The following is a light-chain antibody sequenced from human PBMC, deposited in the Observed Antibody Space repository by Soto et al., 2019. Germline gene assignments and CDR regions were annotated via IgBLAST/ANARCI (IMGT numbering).Light chain of an antibody. CDR1: NIGSKS. CDR2: SDY. V-gene: IGLV3-9*01. Sequence: SYELTQPLSVSVALGQTARITCGGNNIGSKSVHWYQQKPGQAPVLVIYSDYNRPSGIPERFSGSNSGNTATLTITRAQAGDEADYYCQLWDSSTVVFGGGTKLTV. J-gene: IGLJ2*01. CDR3: QLWDSSTVV.